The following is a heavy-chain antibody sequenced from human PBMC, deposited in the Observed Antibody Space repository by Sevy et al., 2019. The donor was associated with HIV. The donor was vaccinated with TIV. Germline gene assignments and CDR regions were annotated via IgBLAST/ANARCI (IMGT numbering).Heavy chain of an antibody. D-gene: IGHD1-1*01. CDR3: ALERLSSDVAGYFQN. Sequence: GGSLRLSCATSGFTFSSYSMHWVRQAPGKGLEGVATIAYDGSNKHYAASVKGRFTISRDNFKNSLSLQMNSLRAEDTAMYYCALERLSSDVAGYFQNWGQGTLVTVSS. V-gene: IGHV3-30-3*01. CDR2: IAYDGSNK. J-gene: IGHJ1*01. CDR1: GFTFSSYS.